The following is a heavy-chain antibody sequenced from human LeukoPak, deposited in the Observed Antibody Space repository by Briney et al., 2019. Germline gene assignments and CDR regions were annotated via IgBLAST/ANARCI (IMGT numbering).Heavy chain of an antibody. V-gene: IGHV3-53*01. CDR1: GFTVSSNY. J-gene: IGHJ4*02. CDR3: GREIQAPGKTLEY. CDR2: IYSGGST. Sequence: GGSLRLSCAASGFTVSSNYMSWVRQAPGKGLEWVSVIYSGGSTHYADSVKGRFTISRDNAKNTLYLQMNSLRGEDTAVYYCGREIQAPGKTLEYWGQGTLVTVSS.